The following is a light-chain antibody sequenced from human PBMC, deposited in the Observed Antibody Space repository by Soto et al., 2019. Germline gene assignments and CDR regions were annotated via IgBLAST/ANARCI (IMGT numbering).Light chain of an antibody. Sequence: DIQMTQSPSTLSASLGARVPITCRASQTVNAWLAWYQHKPGKAPKPLIYDASILESGVPARFSGSGSGTEFILTISSLQPDDVGTYYCQQYNTHSGTFGQGTKVDIK. CDR2: DAS. J-gene: IGKJ1*01. V-gene: IGKV1-5*01. CDR3: QQYNTHSGT. CDR1: QTVNAW.